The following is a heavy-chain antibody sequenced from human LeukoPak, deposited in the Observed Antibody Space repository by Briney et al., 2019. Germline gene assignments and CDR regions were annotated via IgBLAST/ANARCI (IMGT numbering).Heavy chain of an antibody. Sequence: PGGSLRLSCSASAFTFSSYAMHWVRQAPGKGLEYVSAISSNGDSTYYAGSVKGRFTISRDNSKNTLCLQMSSLRAEDTAVYYCVKTLCSGSGIYDVWGQGTLVTVSS. J-gene: IGHJ4*02. V-gene: IGHV3-64D*06. CDR1: AFTFSSYA. CDR3: VKTLCSGSGIYDV. CDR2: ISSNGDST. D-gene: IGHD3-10*01.